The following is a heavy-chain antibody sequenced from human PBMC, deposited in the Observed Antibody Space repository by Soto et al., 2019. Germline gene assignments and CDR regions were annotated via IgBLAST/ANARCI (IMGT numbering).Heavy chain of an antibody. V-gene: IGHV3-66*01. Sequence: GGSLRLSCAASGFTVSSNYMSWVRQAPGKGLEWVSVIYSGGSTYYADSVKGRFTISRDNSKNTLYLQMNSLRAEDTAVYYCARERESRPRSDYYYYGMDVWGQGTTVTVSS. J-gene: IGHJ6*02. CDR2: IYSGGST. CDR3: ARERESRPRSDYYYYGMDV. CDR1: GFTVSSNY.